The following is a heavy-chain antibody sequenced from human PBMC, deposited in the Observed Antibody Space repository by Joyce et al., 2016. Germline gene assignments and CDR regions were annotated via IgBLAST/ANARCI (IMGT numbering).Heavy chain of an antibody. CDR3: AKVNGSSWWDYYYYGMDV. CDR1: GFILEDYA. V-gene: IGHV3-9*01. Sequence: EVQLVESGGGLVQPGRSLRLSCDVSGFILEDYAIHWVRQAPGKGLEWVSGLFWNSGNTGYADSVKGRFSIFRDSAKSSLYLQMNSLRPDDTALYFCAKVNGSSWWDYYYYGMDVWGQGTAVTVSS. D-gene: IGHD6-13*01. J-gene: IGHJ6*02. CDR2: LFWNSGNT.